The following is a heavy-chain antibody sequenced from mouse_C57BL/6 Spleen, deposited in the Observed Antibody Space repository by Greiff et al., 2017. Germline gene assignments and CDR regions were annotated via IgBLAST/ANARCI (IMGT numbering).Heavy chain of an antibody. D-gene: IGHD1-1*01. CDR2: IDPEDGET. V-gene: IGHV14-2*01. CDR1: GFNIKDYY. J-gene: IGHJ2*01. Sequence: EVQLQQSGAELVKPGASVKLSCTASGFNIKDYYMHWVKQRTEQGLEWIGRIDPEDGETKYATTFQGKATITAATSYTTAYLQLSSLTSEDTAVYYCARVGSSYVDYWGQGTTLTVSS. CDR3: ARVGSSYVDY.